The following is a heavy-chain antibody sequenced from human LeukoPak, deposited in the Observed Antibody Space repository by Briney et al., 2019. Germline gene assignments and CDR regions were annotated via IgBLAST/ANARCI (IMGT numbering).Heavy chain of an antibody. D-gene: IGHD3-10*01. CDR3: ARGSGIKDY. CDR2: ISSSSSYI. J-gene: IGHJ4*02. V-gene: IGHV3-21*01. Sequence: LEWVSSISSSSSYIYYADSVKGRFTISRDNAKNSLYLQMNRLRAEDTAVYYCARGSGIKDYWGQGTLVTVSS.